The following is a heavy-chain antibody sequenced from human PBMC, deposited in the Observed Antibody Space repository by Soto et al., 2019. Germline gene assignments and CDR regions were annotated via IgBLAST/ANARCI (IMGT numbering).Heavy chain of an antibody. CDR1: GYTFTSYY. D-gene: IGHD3-3*01. Sequence: ASVKVSCKASGYTFTSYYMHWVRQAPGQGLEWMGIINPSGGSTSYAQKFQGRVTMTRDTSTSTVYMELSSLRSEDTAVYYCARDAFPQYDFRGGFDYWGQGTLVTVSS. CDR3: ARDAFPQYDFRGGFDY. V-gene: IGHV1-46*01. CDR2: INPSGGST. J-gene: IGHJ4*02.